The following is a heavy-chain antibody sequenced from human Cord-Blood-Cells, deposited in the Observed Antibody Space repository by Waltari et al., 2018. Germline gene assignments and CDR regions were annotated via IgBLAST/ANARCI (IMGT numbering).Heavy chain of an antibody. Sequence: QVQLVQSGAEVKKPGASVKVSCKASGYTFTGYYMHWVRTAPGQGLEWMGWINPNSGGTNDAQKFQGWVTMTRDTSISTAYMELSRLRSDDTAVYYCARDNCTNGVCYFDYWGQGTLVTVSS. CDR2: INPNSGGT. D-gene: IGHD2-8*01. V-gene: IGHV1-2*04. J-gene: IGHJ4*02. CDR1: GYTFTGYY. CDR3: ARDNCTNGVCYFDY.